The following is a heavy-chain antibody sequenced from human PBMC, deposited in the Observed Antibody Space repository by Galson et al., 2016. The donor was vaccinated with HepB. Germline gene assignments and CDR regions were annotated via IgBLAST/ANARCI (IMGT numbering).Heavy chain of an antibody. Sequence: SLRLSCAGSGFTFRRYGMHWVRQAPGKGLEWVAVISYDGVSKFYADSVKGRLTISRGNSMNKVFLQMNSMRVEDTAVFYCAKDGGAEDCSGSTCYSRGFFDYWGQGALVTVSS. CDR1: GFTFRRYG. CDR3: AKDGGAEDCSGSTCYSRGFFDY. J-gene: IGHJ4*02. V-gene: IGHV3-30*18. D-gene: IGHD2-15*01. CDR2: ISYDGVSK.